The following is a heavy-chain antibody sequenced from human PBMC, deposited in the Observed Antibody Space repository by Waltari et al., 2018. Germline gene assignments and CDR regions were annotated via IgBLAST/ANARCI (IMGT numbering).Heavy chain of an antibody. Sequence: QVQLQQWGAGLLKPSETLSLTCAVYGGSFTAYLWIWIRQSPGKGLEWVGEINHSGSTNYNPSLKSRVTISVDTSKNQFSLKLSSMTAADTAVYYCARGVGSPHYFYGMDVWGQGTTVTVSS. D-gene: IGHD1-26*01. V-gene: IGHV4-34*01. CDR2: INHSGST. J-gene: IGHJ6*02. CDR1: GGSFTAYL. CDR3: ARGVGSPHYFYGMDV.